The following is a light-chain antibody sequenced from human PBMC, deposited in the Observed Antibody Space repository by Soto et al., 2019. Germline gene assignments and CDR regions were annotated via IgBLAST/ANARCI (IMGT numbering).Light chain of an antibody. CDR3: SSYADNNGLV. CDR2: EAN. Sequence: QSALTQPPSSSGSPGQSVTISCTGTSSDVGRSNYVSWYQHHPGKAPKLMIHEANKRPSGVPDRFSGSKSGNTASLTVSGLQAEDEADYYCSSYADNNGLVLGGGTKLTV. J-gene: IGLJ2*01. V-gene: IGLV2-8*01. CDR1: SSDVGRSNY.